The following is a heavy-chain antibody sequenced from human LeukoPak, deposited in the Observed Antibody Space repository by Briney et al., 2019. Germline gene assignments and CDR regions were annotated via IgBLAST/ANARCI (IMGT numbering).Heavy chain of an antibody. CDR1: GGTFSSYA. D-gene: IGHD5-12*01. Sequence: ASVKVSCKASGGTFSSYAISWVRQAPGQGLEWMGGIIPIFGTANYAQKFQGRVTITADESTSTAYMELSSLRSEDTAVYYCARVGYSGYESGAFDIWGQGTMVTVSS. CDR2: IIPIFGTA. J-gene: IGHJ3*02. CDR3: ARVGYSGYESGAFDI. V-gene: IGHV1-69*13.